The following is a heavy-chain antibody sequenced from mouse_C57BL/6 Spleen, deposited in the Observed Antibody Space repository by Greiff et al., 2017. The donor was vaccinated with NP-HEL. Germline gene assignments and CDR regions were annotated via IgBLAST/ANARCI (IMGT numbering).Heavy chain of an antibody. CDR2: IYPRSGNT. CDR1: GYTFTSYG. Sequence: QVQLKQSGAELARPGASVKLSCKASGYTFTSYGVSWVKQRTGQGLEWIGEIYPRSGNTYYNEKFKGKATLTADKSSSTAYMELRSLTSEDSAVYVCARDYYGSSYDWYFEVWGTGTTVTVSS. J-gene: IGHJ1*03. D-gene: IGHD1-1*01. V-gene: IGHV1-81*01. CDR3: ARDYYGSSYDWYFEV.